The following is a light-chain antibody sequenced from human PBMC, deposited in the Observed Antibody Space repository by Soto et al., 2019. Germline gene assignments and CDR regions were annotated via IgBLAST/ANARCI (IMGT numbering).Light chain of an antibody. J-gene: IGKJ1*01. CDR1: QSVSSS. CDR2: DAS. Sequence: EIVLTQSPGTLSLSPGERATLSCRASQSVSSSQLAWYQHRPGQSPRLLIYDASIRATGIPARFSGSGSGTVFTLNISSLQSEDFALYYCQQYNNWPPWTFGQGTKVDIK. V-gene: IGKV3-15*01. CDR3: QQYNNWPPWT.